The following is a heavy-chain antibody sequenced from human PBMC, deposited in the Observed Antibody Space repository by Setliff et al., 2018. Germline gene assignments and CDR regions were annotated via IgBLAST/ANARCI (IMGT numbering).Heavy chain of an antibody. CDR1: GGSFSGYY. CDR2: IYHSGST. D-gene: IGHD2-21*01. V-gene: IGHV4-34*01. J-gene: IGHJ5*02. Sequence: SETLSLTCAVYGGSFSGYYWSWIRQPPGKGLEWIGSIYHSGSTYYNPSLKSRVTISVDTSKNQFSLKLSSVTAADTAVYYCARGRYWFAPNWFDPWGQGTLGTVS. CDR3: ARGRYWFAPNWFDP.